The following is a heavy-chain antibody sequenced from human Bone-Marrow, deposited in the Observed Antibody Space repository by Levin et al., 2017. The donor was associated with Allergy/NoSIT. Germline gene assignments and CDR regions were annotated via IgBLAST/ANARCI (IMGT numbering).Heavy chain of an antibody. CDR3: ARTGTGFDY. D-gene: IGHD1-1*01. Sequence: SCAASGFTVGSNYMSWVRQAPGKGLEWVSIIHGGGATYYAASVEGRFTISRDTSENTLYLQMNSLRAADSAMYFCARTGTGFDYWGQGTLVTVSS. V-gene: IGHV3-53*01. CDR1: GFTVGSNY. J-gene: IGHJ4*02. CDR2: IHGGGAT.